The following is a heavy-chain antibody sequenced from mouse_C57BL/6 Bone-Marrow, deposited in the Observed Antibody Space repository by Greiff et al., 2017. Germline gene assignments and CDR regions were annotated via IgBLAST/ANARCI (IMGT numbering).Heavy chain of an antibody. Sequence: VHVKQSGPELVKPGASVKISCKASGYTFTDYYMNWVKQSHGKSLEWIGDINPNNGGTSYNQKFKGKATLTVDKSSSTAYMELRSLTSEDSAVYYCARPGYYGSSSYYYAMDYWGQGTSVTVSS. CDR3: ARPGYYGSSSYYYAMDY. D-gene: IGHD1-1*01. CDR2: INPNNGGT. V-gene: IGHV1-26*01. J-gene: IGHJ4*01. CDR1: GYTFTDYY.